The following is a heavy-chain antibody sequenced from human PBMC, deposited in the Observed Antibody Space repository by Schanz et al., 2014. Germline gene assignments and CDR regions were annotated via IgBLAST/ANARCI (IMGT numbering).Heavy chain of an antibody. Sequence: EVQLVESGGGLVQPGGSLRLSCAASGFTFSGFWMTWVRQAPGKGLEWVANIKKDGSEKYYVDSVKGRFTMSRDKAKNSVYLQMNSLKAEDTAVYYCAKGPYYYDYMDVWGNGTTVTVSS. V-gene: IGHV3-7*01. CDR2: IKKDGSEK. CDR3: AKGPYYYDYMDV. CDR1: GFTFSGFW. J-gene: IGHJ6*03.